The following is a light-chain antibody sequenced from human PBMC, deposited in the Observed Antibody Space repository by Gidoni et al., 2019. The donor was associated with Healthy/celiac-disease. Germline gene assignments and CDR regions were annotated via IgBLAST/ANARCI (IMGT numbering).Light chain of an antibody. CDR3: QQRSDRLT. Sequence: EIVLTQSPATLSLSPGVRATLSCSASQSVSYYLAWYQHKPGQAPRLLIYDTSNRATGIPARFSGSGSGTDFTLIISGLEPEDFAVYYCQQRSDRLTFGGGTKVEIK. V-gene: IGKV3-11*01. J-gene: IGKJ4*01. CDR2: DTS. CDR1: QSVSYY.